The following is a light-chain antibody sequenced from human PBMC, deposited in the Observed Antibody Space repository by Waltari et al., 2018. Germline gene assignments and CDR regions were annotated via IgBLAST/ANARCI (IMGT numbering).Light chain of an antibody. CDR1: SSDVGGYNY. Sequence: QSALTQPASVSGSPGQSITISCTGTSSDVGGYNYVSWYQQHPGKAPKLIMYDVSNRPSGVSKRVSGSKSGNTASLTISGLQAEDEADYYCSSYISSSTLELFGGGTSLTVL. J-gene: IGLJ2*01. CDR3: SSYISSSTLEL. CDR2: DVS. V-gene: IGLV2-14*03.